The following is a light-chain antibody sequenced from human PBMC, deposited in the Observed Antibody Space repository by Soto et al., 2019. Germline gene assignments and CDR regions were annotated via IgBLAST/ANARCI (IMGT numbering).Light chain of an antibody. J-gene: IGKJ4*02. CDR2: GAS. V-gene: IGKV1-17*03. Sequence: DIQMTQSPSAMSASVGDRVTITCRASQGIANYLALFHQKPGEVPKRLIYGASNLQSGVPSRFSGSGSGTEFTFTISSLQPEDFATYYCLQNHSYPLTFGGGTKVEIK. CDR3: LQNHSYPLT. CDR1: QGIANY.